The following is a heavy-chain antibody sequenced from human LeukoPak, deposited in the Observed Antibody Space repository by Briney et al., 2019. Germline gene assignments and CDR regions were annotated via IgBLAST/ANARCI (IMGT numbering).Heavy chain of an antibody. D-gene: IGHD6-13*01. CDR2: INHSGST. Sequence: SETLSLTCAVYGGSFSGYYWSWIRQPPGKGLEWIGEINHSGSTNYNPSLKSRVTISVDTSKNQFSLKLSSVTAADTAVYYCARGAPPSSSWYRGYYYYYMDVWGKGTTVTVSS. V-gene: IGHV4-34*01. J-gene: IGHJ6*03. CDR3: ARGAPPSSSWYRGYYYYYMDV. CDR1: GGSFSGYY.